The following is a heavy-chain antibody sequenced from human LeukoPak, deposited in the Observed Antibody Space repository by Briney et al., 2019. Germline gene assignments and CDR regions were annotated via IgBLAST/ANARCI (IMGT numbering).Heavy chain of an antibody. Sequence: GGSLRLSCAASGFIFSTYNMNWVRQAPGKGLEWVSFIGSDGSATYYADSVKGRFTISRDNAKNSLFLQMSSLRAEDTAVYYCAREDGSGSYLNVWGQGTRVTVSS. J-gene: IGHJ4*02. D-gene: IGHD3-10*01. CDR3: AREDGSGSYLNV. V-gene: IGHV3-48*01. CDR2: IGSDGSAT. CDR1: GFIFSTYN.